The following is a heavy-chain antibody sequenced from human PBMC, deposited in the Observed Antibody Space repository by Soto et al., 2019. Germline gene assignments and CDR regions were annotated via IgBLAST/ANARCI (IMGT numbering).Heavy chain of an antibody. Sequence: PGGSLRLSCAASGFTFSSYAMSWVRQAPGKGLEWVSIIKHCGIDKYYVDFVKGLFTISRDNSKNSLYLQLNSLRAEDTAVYYCARDSVPDGYDFWSGSPNWFDPWGQGTLVTVSS. D-gene: IGHD3-3*01. CDR1: GFTFSSYA. CDR2: IKHCGIDK. CDR3: ARDSVPDGYDFWSGSPNWFDP. J-gene: IGHJ5*02. V-gene: IGHV3-7*05.